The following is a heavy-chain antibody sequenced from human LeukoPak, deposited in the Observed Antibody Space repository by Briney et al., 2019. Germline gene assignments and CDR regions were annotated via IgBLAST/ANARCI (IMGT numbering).Heavy chain of an antibody. D-gene: IGHD6-13*01. J-gene: IGHJ6*02. CDR1: GGSISSSSYY. V-gene: IGHV4-39*07. Sequence: SETLSLTCTVSGGSISSSSYYWGWIRQPPGKGLEWIGSIYYSGSTYYNPSLKSRVTISVDTSKNQFSLKLSSVTAADTAVYYCARDHRRSSSYSYGMDVWGQGTTVTVSS. CDR2: IYYSGST. CDR3: ARDHRRSSSYSYGMDV.